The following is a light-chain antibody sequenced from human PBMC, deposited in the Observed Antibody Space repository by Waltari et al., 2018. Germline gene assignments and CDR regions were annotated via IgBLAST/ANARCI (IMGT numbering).Light chain of an antibody. CDR2: DDS. CDR1: NIGSKS. J-gene: IGLJ2*01. Sequence: SYVLTQPPSVSVAPGKTARITWGGNNIGSKSVHWDQQKPGQAPVLVVYDDSARPSGIPERFSGSNSGNTATLTISRVEAGDEADYYCQVWDSSSDHVVFGGGTKLTVL. CDR3: QVWDSSSDHVV. V-gene: IGLV3-21*03.